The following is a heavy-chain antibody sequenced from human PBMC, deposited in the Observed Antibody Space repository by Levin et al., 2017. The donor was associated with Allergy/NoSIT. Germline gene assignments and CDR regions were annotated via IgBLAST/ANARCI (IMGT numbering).Heavy chain of an antibody. Sequence: LSLPCAASGFTFRSYWMHWVRQAPGKGLVWVSRINSDGSSTSYADSVKGRFTISRDNAKNTLYLQMNSLRAEDTAVYYCARDLISGGVDYWGQGTLVTVSS. D-gene: IGHD3-16*01. J-gene: IGHJ4*02. V-gene: IGHV3-74*01. CDR1: GFTFRSYW. CDR3: ARDLISGGVDY. CDR2: INSDGSST.